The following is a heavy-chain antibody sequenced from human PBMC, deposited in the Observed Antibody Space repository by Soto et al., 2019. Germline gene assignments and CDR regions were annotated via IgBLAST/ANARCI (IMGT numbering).Heavy chain of an antibody. J-gene: IGHJ5*02. CDR2: LYNTGST. CDR1: GASISRYY. Sequence: PSETLSLTCTVSGASISRYYWSWIRQSPGKGLEWIGYLYNTGSTIYNPSLKSRVTISVDTSKNQFSLKLSSVTAADTAVYYCARETYGHYVGYFDPWGQGIQVTLSS. V-gene: IGHV4-59*12. D-gene: IGHD3-3*01. CDR3: ARETYGHYVGYFDP.